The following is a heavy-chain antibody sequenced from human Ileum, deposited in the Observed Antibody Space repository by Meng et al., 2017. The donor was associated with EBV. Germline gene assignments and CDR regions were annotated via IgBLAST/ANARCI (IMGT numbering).Heavy chain of an antibody. Sequence: EVQLLEAGVGLVQPGGSLRLSCAASGFTFSSYAMSWVRQAPGKGLEWVSAISGSGGSTYYADSVKGRFTISRDNSKNTLYLQMNSLRAEDTTVYYCAKVGIRWQQLSPWGQGTLVTVSS. CDR2: ISGSGGST. CDR3: AKVGIRWQQLSP. D-gene: IGHD6-13*01. V-gene: IGHV3-23*01. J-gene: IGHJ5*02. CDR1: GFTFSSYA.